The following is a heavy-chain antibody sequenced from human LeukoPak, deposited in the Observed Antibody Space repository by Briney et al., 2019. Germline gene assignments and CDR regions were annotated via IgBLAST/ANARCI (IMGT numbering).Heavy chain of an antibody. D-gene: IGHD4/OR15-4a*01. CDR3: ARVHPRANSFDY. CDR2: TYYRSKWYI. CDR1: GDSVSSNSAA. J-gene: IGHJ4*02. V-gene: IGHV6-1*01. Sequence: LSQTLSLTCAISGDSVSSNSAAWNWIRRSPSRGLEWLGRTYYRSKWYIDYAVSVKSRITINPDTSKNQFSLQLSSVTPEDTAVYYCARVHPRANSFDYWGQGTLVTVSS.